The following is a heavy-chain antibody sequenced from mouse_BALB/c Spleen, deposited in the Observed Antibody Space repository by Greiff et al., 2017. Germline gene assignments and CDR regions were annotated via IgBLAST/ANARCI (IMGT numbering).Heavy chain of an antibody. Sequence: EVQGVESGGGLVQPGGSLRLSCATSGFTFTDYYMSWVRQPPGKALEWLGFIRNKANGYTTEYSASVKGRFTISRDNSQSILYLQMNTLRAEDSATYYCARDSPPLYYGYDGYAMDYWGQGTSVTVSS. CDR2: IRNKANGYTT. D-gene: IGHD2-2*01. V-gene: IGHV7-3*02. CDR3: ARDSPPLYYGYDGYAMDY. J-gene: IGHJ4*01. CDR1: GFTFTDYY.